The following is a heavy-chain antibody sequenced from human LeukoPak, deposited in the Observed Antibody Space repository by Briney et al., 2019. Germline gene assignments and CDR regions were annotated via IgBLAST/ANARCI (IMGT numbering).Heavy chain of an antibody. CDR1: GFIFSSND. Sequence: GGSPRLSCAASGFIFSSNDMHLVRQATGKGLEWVSGIGTAGDTYYLGSVKGRFTISRENAKNSVFLQMNSLSAGDTAVYYCARGGRLAPFDYWGQGTLVTVSS. V-gene: IGHV3-13*04. D-gene: IGHD3-16*01. CDR2: IGTAGDT. CDR3: ARGGRLAPFDY. J-gene: IGHJ4*02.